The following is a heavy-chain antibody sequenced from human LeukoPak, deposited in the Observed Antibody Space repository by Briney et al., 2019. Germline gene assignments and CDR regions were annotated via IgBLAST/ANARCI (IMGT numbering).Heavy chain of an antibody. Sequence: SETLSLTCTVSGGSISSSSYYWGWLRPPPGRGLKWIGSIFYSGNPYYNPSLKSPPTISVDTPKNLFSLNLSSVTAADTAVYYCARHTSMTIAAAGVDWFYPWGQGTLVTVSS. J-gene: IGHJ5*02. CDR1: GGSISSSSYY. CDR3: ARHTSMTIAAAGVDWFYP. D-gene: IGHD6-13*01. CDR2: IFYSGNP. V-gene: IGHV4-39*01.